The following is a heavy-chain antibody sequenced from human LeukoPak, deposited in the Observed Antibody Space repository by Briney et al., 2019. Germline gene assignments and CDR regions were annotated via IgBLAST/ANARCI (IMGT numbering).Heavy chain of an antibody. CDR1: GGSFSGYY. V-gene: IGHV4-34*01. Sequence: SETLSLTCAVYGGSFSGYYWSWIRQPPGKGLEWIGEINHSGSTNYNPSLKSRVTISVDTSKNQFSLKLSSVTAADTAVYYCARRGPVASSYYFDYWGQGTLVTVSS. J-gene: IGHJ4*02. CDR2: INHSGST. CDR3: ARRGPVASSYYFDY. D-gene: IGHD2-2*01.